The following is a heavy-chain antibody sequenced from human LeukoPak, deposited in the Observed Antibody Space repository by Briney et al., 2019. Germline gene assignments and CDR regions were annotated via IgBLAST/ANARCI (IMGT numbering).Heavy chain of an antibody. V-gene: IGHV1-2*02. J-gene: IGHJ4*02. CDR1: GYTFTGYY. CDR3: ARVLTTVTKFHLGY. Sequence: GASVKVSCKASGYTFTGYYMHWVRQAPGQGLEWMGWINPNSGGTDYAQKFQGRVTMTRDTSISTAYMELSRLRSDDTAVYYCARVLTTVTKFHLGYWGQGTLVTVSS. D-gene: IGHD4-17*01. CDR2: INPNSGGT.